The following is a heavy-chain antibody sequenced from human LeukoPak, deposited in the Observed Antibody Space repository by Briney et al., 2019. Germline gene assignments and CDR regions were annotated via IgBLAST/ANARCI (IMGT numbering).Heavy chain of an antibody. CDR2: ISSSSSYI. Sequence: PGGSLRLSCAASGFTFSSYSMNWVRQAPGKGLEWVSSISSSSSYIYYADSVKGRFTISRDNAKNSLYLQMNSLRAEDTAVYYCASIAAAGTRGYFDYWGQGTLVTVSS. CDR3: ASIAAAGTRGYFDY. V-gene: IGHV3-21*01. D-gene: IGHD6-13*01. J-gene: IGHJ4*02. CDR1: GFTFSSYS.